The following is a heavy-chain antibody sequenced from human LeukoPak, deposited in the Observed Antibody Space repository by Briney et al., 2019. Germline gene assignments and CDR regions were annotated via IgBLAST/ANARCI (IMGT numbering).Heavy chain of an antibody. CDR3: ARRVGYSSSSAEGYFDY. J-gene: IGHJ4*02. CDR2: ISSSSSYI. Sequence: PGGSLRLSCAASGFTFSSYSMNWVRQAPGKGLDWVSSISSSSSYIYYADSVKGRFTISRDNAKNSLYLQMNSLRAEDTAVYYCARRVGYSSSSAEGYFDYWGQGTLVTVSS. CDR1: GFTFSSYS. D-gene: IGHD6-6*01. V-gene: IGHV3-21*01.